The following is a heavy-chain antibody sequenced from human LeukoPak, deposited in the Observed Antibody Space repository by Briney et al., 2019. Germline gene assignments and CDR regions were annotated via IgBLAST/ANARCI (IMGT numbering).Heavy chain of an antibody. J-gene: IGHJ5*02. Sequence: GESLKISCKGSGYSFTTYWIGWVRQMPGKGLEWMGIIYPGDSDTRYSPSFQGQVTISADKSINTAYLQWSSLKASDTAMYCCARRITGTTQWFDPWGQGTLVTVSS. CDR3: ARRITGTTQWFDP. D-gene: IGHD1-7*01. CDR1: GYSFTTYW. CDR2: IYPGDSDT. V-gene: IGHV5-51*01.